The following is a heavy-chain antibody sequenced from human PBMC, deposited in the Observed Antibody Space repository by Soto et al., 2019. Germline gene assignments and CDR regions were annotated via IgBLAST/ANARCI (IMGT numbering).Heavy chain of an antibody. CDR2: IYTSASI. J-gene: IGHJ6*02. CDR1: GADINTYS. V-gene: IGHV4-4*07. CDR3: ARDREAGYNFYYGLDV. Sequence: SETLSLACIVSGADINTYSWAWIRQPAGKGLEWIGRIYTSASINYNPSLKGRVTLSVDTSTNQVSLRLASVTAADKAVYYCARDREAGYNFYYGLDVWGQGTTVPVSS. D-gene: IGHD6-19*01.